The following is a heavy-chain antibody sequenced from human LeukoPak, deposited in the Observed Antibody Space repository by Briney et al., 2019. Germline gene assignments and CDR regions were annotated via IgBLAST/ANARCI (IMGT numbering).Heavy chain of an antibody. J-gene: IGHJ4*02. Sequence: GRSLRLSCAASGFTFSSYAMSWVRQAPGKGLEWVSAISGSGGSTYYADSVKGRFTISRDNSKNTLYLQMNSLRAEDTAVYYCAKDGLGATTPFDYWGQGTLVTVSS. V-gene: IGHV3-23*01. D-gene: IGHD1-26*01. CDR2: ISGSGGST. CDR1: GFTFSSYA. CDR3: AKDGLGATTPFDY.